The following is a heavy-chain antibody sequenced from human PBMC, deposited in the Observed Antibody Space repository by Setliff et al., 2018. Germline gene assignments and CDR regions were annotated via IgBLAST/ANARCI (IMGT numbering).Heavy chain of an antibody. CDR1: GFTFSSYA. J-gene: IGHJ3*02. V-gene: IGHV3-33*01. D-gene: IGHD5-12*01. CDR2: IWYDGSYT. CDR3: AGDPPYSGYAFHI. Sequence: GGSLRLSCAASGFTFSSYAMHWVRQAPGKGLDWVAYIWYDGSYTYYTGSVKGRFTISRDNSRNTVYLLMNSLRAEDTAVYYCAGDPPYSGYAFHIWGQGTMVTVSS.